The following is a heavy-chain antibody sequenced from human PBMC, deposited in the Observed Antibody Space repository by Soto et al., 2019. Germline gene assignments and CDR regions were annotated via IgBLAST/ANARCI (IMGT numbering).Heavy chain of an antibody. J-gene: IGHJ5*02. CDR2: IIPIFGTA. CDR3: ARAVDSSSWAPNWFDP. V-gene: IGHV1-69*01. CDR1: GGTFSSYA. D-gene: IGHD6-13*01. Sequence: QVQLVQSGAEVKKPGSSVKVSCKASGGTFSSYAISWVRQAPGQGLEWMGGIIPIFGTATYAQKFQGRVTITAEEYTCTAYMELSNLRSEVTALDYCARAVDSSSWAPNWFDPWGQGTMVTVTS.